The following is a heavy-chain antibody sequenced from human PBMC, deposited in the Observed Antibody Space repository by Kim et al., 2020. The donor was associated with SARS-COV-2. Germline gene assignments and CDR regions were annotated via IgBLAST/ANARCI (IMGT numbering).Heavy chain of an antibody. V-gene: IGHV4-59*13. CDR3: ARELYYYGSGSHYFDY. J-gene: IGHJ4*01. CDR2: IYYSGST. D-gene: IGHD3-10*01. Sequence: SETLSLTCTVSGGSISSYYWSWIRQPPGKGLEWVGSIYYSGSTNYYPSLKSRVTIIADTSTNQLPLKLISVTAADTAVYYCARELYYYGSGSHYFDYWR. CDR1: GGSISSYY.